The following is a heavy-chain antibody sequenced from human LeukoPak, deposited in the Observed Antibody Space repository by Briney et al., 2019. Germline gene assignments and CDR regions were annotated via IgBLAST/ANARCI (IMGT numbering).Heavy chain of an antibody. D-gene: IGHD3-9*01. CDR1: GYTFTSYY. CDR2: INPSGGST. J-gene: IGHJ3*02. Sequence: GASVKVSCKASGYTFTSYYMHWVRQAPGQGLEWMGIINPSGGSTSYAQKFQGRVTMTRDTSTSTVYMELSSLRSEDTAVYYCARDWEYYDILTGYVGAFDIWGQGTMVTVSS. V-gene: IGHV1-46*01. CDR3: ARDWEYYDILTGYVGAFDI.